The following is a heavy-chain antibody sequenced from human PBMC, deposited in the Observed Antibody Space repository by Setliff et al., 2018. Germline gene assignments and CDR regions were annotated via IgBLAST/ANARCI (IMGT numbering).Heavy chain of an antibody. CDR2: MSPDSDRK. Sequence: ASVKVSCKASGYIFTNHDTNWVRQAPGQGLEWMGWMSPDSDRKASAQKFQGRVTMTRNNSISTFYMELSSLRSDDTAVYYCARGVGAVGDYWGQGTLVTVSS. J-gene: IGHJ4*02. CDR1: GYIFTNHD. V-gene: IGHV1-8*01. CDR3: ARGVGAVGDY. D-gene: IGHD1-26*01.